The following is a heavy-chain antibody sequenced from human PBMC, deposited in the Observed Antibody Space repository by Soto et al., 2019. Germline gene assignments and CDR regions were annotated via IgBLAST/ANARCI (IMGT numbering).Heavy chain of an antibody. D-gene: IGHD3-16*01. Sequence: QVRLVQSGTEVKKPGASVMVSCKATGYTFANYAIHWVRQAPGQDFEWMGWINAGNGNTRNSQKFQGRVTFTRDTPATTAHMEVGTLRFEDTAVYYCGRAVSGWGLTNGYFGVDVWGQGTTVIVSS. CDR3: GRAVSGWGLTNGYFGVDV. J-gene: IGHJ6*02. V-gene: IGHV1-3*01. CDR2: INAGNGNT. CDR1: GYTFANYA.